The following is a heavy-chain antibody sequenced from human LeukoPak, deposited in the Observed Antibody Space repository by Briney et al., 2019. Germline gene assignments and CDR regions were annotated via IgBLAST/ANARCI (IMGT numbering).Heavy chain of an antibody. D-gene: IGHD3-22*01. CDR3: AKPYYYDSTGYEYYYYGMDV. V-gene: IGHV3-23*01. CDR2: ISRSGGST. J-gene: IGHJ6*02. Sequence: GGSLTLSFAGSGFTFSRYAMSWVRQAPGKGLEWVSAISRSGGSTYYADSVKGRSTISRDNSKNTLYLQMSSLRAEDPAIYYCAKPYYYDSTGYEYYYYGMDVWGQGTTVTVSS. CDR1: GFTFSRYA.